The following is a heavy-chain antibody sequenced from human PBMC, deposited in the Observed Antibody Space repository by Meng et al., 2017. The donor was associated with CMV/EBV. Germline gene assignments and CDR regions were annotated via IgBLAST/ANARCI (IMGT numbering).Heavy chain of an antibody. V-gene: IGHV3-48*03. CDR3: ARDDATSYYYYYGMDV. CDR1: GFTFSSYE. Sequence: GGSLRLSCAASGFTFSSYEMNWVRQAPGKGLEWVSYISSSGSTIYYADSVKGRFTISRDNAKNSLYLQMNSLRAEDTAVYYCARDDATSYYYYYGMDVWGQGTTVTVSS. J-gene: IGHJ6*02. D-gene: IGHD2-2*01. CDR2: ISSSGSTI.